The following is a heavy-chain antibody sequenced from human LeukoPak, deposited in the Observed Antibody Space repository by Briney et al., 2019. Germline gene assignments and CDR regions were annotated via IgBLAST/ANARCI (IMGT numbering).Heavy chain of an antibody. J-gene: IGHJ4*02. CDR2: MNSNSGNT. V-gene: IGHV1-8*01. Sequence: ASVKVSCKASGYTFTSYDINWVRQATGQGLEWMGWMNSNSGNTGYAQKFQGRVTMTRNTSISTAYMELSSLRSEDPAVYYCARSPSDILTGYYTVYFDYWGQGTLVTVSS. CDR3: ARSPSDILTGYYTVYFDY. CDR1: GYTFTSYD. D-gene: IGHD3-9*01.